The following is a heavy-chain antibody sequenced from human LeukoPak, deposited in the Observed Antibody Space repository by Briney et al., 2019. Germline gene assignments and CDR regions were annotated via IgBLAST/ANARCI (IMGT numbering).Heavy chain of an antibody. CDR2: ISSSSSYI. Sequence: PGGSLRLSCAASGFTFSSYSMNWVRQAPGKGLEWVSPISSSSSYIYYADSVKGRFTISRDNAKNSLYLQMNSLRAEDTAVYYCAREPASNPTGSNYAPYFDYWGQGTLVTVSS. CDR3: AREPASNPTGSNYAPYFDY. CDR1: GFTFSSYS. V-gene: IGHV3-21*01. J-gene: IGHJ4*02. D-gene: IGHD3-10*01.